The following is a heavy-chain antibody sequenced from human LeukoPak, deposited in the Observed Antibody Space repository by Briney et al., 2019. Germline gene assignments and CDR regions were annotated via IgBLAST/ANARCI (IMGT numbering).Heavy chain of an antibody. CDR2: ININGGST. D-gene: IGHD5-12*01. CDR1: GFPFNKYA. CDR3: AKEYKYYSGYDY. Sequence: GGSLRLSCSASGFPFNKYAVHWVRQAPGKGLEYVSGININGGSTYYADSVKGRFNISRDNSKNTLHLQMDSLRAEDTAAYHCAKEYKYYSGYDYWGQGTLVTVSS. J-gene: IGHJ4*02. V-gene: IGHV3-64*04.